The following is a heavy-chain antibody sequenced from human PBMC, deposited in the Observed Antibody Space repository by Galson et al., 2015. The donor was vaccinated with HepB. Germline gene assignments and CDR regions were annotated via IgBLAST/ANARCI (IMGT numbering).Heavy chain of an antibody. Sequence: SLRLSCAASGLRFSRYDMDWVRQAPGKGLEWVSRISGSGGDTYYADPVKGRFSISRDNSKNMLFLQMKSLRADDTAVYYCANLYYGGNTEVGYWGQGTLLTVSS. CDR2: ISGSGGDT. CDR3: ANLYYGGNTEVGY. V-gene: IGHV3-23*01. D-gene: IGHD4-23*01. J-gene: IGHJ4*02. CDR1: GLRFSRYD.